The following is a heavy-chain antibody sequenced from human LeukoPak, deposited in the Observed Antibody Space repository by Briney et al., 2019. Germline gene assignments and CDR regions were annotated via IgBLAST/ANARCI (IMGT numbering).Heavy chain of an antibody. Sequence: GGSLRLSCAASGFTFSTYTMNWVRQAPGKGLEWVSSISSSNSYIYYADSVRGRFTISRDNAKKSLYLQMNSLRAEDTAVYYCARDPSYYGSGPTSSSNDYWGQGTLVTVSS. CDR3: ARDPSYYGSGPTSSSNDY. V-gene: IGHV3-21*01. CDR1: GFTFSTYT. J-gene: IGHJ4*02. D-gene: IGHD3-10*01. CDR2: ISSSNSYI.